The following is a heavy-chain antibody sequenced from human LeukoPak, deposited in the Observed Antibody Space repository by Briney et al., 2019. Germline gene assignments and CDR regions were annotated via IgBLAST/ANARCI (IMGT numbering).Heavy chain of an antibody. CDR1: GFTFSSYA. CDR2: ITSSGTYR. J-gene: IGHJ4*02. CDR3: ARDEAPYSTSWYLFDY. Sequence: GGSLRLSCTASGFTFSSYAMSWVRQAPGKGLEWVSGITSSGTYRYYAGSVKGRFTISRDNSKDTLYLEMNSLRAEATDIYYCARDEAPYSTSWYLFDYWGQGTLVAVS. V-gene: IGHV3-23*01. D-gene: IGHD6-13*01.